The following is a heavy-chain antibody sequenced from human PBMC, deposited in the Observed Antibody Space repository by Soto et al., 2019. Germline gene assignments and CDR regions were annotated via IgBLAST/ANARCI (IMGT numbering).Heavy chain of an antibody. CDR3: ARVYGYYDYDMDV. D-gene: IGHD2-8*01. CDR1: GYSLTDNG. CDR2: ISPDSGKT. V-gene: IGHV1-8*01. J-gene: IGHJ6*03. Sequence: QAYLEQSGAEVKKPGASVKVSCKASGYSLTDNGITWVRQASGQGLEYVGWISPDSGKTDYAQKFQGRVTMTRDTSINTVYMELSSLRSDDTVVYYCARVYGYYDYDMDVCGKGTTVTVSS.